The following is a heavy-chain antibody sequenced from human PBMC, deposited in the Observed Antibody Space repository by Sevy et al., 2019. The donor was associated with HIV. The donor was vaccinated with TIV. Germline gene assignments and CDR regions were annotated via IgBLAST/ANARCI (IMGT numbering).Heavy chain of an antibody. CDR2: IGGRSSYI. Sequence: GGSLRLSCAASGFTFSDYYMNWVRQAPGKGLEWVSSIGGRSSYIHYADSVGGRFTISRDNAKNSLYLQMNSLRADDTAVYFCARDGGCSSTSCLLYFDSWGQGALVTISS. V-gene: IGHV3-21*06. CDR1: GFTFSDYY. J-gene: IGHJ4*02. D-gene: IGHD2-2*01. CDR3: ARDGGCSSTSCLLYFDS.